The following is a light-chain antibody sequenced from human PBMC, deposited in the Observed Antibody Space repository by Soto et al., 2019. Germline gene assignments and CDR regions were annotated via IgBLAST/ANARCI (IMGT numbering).Light chain of an antibody. Sequence: DIEVTQSPATLSLSPGERATLSCRTSQSVGSYLAWYQKKPGQAPRLLIYDASIRATGIPARFSGGGSGRDFTLTISSLQPEDFAVYYCQQHSNWPPLTFGGGTKVEI. CDR2: DAS. J-gene: IGKJ4*01. CDR1: QSVGSY. V-gene: IGKV3-11*02. CDR3: QQHSNWPPLT.